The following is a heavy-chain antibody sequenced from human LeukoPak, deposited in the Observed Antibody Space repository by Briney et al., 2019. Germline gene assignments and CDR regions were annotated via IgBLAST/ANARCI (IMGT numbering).Heavy chain of an antibody. Sequence: GGSLRLSCAASGFTFSNYWMNWVRQAPGKGLEWVSSISSSSSYIYYADSVKGRFTISRDNAKNSLYLQMNSLRAEDTAVYYCASSIAVADKSFDYWGQGTLVTVSS. D-gene: IGHD6-19*01. CDR2: ISSSSSYI. J-gene: IGHJ4*02. CDR3: ASSIAVADKSFDY. V-gene: IGHV3-21*01. CDR1: GFTFSNYW.